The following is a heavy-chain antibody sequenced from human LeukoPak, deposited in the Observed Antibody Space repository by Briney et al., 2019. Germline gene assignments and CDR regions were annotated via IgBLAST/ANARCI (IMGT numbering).Heavy chain of an antibody. Sequence: GGSLRLSCAASGFTFSSYAMSWVRQAPGKGLEWVSAISGSGGSTYYADSVKGRFTISRDNSKNTLYLQMNSLRAEDTAVYYCAKRGGRDIVLMVYASGDAFDIWGQGTMVTVSS. V-gene: IGHV3-23*01. D-gene: IGHD2-8*01. CDR1: GFTFSSYA. CDR3: AKRGGRDIVLMVYASGDAFDI. CDR2: ISGSGGST. J-gene: IGHJ3*02.